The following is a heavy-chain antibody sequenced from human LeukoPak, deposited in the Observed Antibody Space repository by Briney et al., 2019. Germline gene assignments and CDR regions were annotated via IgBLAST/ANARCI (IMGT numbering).Heavy chain of an antibody. D-gene: IGHD3-22*01. Sequence: PSETLSLTCTVSGDSISGTSHFWDWIRQAPGKGLGWIGNIYYRGTTYYNPSLKSRVTISVDTSKNQFSLNLTSVTAADTAVYYCARETGSGYGVGYWGRGALVTVSS. V-gene: IGHV4-39*07. CDR1: GDSISGTSHF. CDR3: ARETGSGYGVGY. J-gene: IGHJ4*02. CDR2: IYYRGTT.